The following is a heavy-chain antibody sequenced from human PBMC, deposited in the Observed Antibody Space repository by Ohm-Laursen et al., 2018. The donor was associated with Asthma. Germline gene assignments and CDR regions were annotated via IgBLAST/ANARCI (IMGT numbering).Heavy chain of an antibody. Sequence: SVKVSCKSSGGTFSSYAISWVRQAPGQGLEWMGGIIPIFGIANYAQKFQGRVTITADKSTSTAYMELSSLRSEDTAVYYCARDQQPYYYDSSGYWYYYGMDVWGQGTTVTVSS. D-gene: IGHD3-22*01. V-gene: IGHV1-69*10. CDR3: ARDQQPYYYDSSGYWYYYGMDV. CDR2: IIPIFGIA. J-gene: IGHJ6*02. CDR1: GGTFSSYA.